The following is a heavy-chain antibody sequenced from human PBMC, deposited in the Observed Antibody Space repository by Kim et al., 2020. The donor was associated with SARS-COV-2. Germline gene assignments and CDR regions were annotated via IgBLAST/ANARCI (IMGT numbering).Heavy chain of an antibody. CDR1: GFTFSSYW. CDR2: INSDGSST. CDR3: ARDWEYDILTGPSSPIDP. V-gene: IGHV3-74*01. D-gene: IGHD3-9*01. J-gene: IGHJ5*02. Sequence: GSLRLSCAASGFTFSSYWMHWVRQAPGKGLVWVSRINSDGSSTSYADSVKGRFTISRDNAKNTLYLQMNSLRAEDTAVYYCARDWEYDILTGPSSPIDPWGQGALVTVSS.